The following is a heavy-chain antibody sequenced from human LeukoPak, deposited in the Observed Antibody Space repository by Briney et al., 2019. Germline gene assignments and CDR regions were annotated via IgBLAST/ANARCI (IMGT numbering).Heavy chain of an antibody. CDR1: GFTFSSYG. Sequence: GGSLRLSCAASGFTFSSYGMHWARQAPGKGLEWVAVIWYDGSNKYYADSVKGQFTISRDNSKNTLYLQMNDLRAEDTAVYYCIRELYNYGMDVWGQGTTVTVSS. CDR2: IWYDGSNK. V-gene: IGHV3-30*19. J-gene: IGHJ6*02. CDR3: IRELYNYGMDV.